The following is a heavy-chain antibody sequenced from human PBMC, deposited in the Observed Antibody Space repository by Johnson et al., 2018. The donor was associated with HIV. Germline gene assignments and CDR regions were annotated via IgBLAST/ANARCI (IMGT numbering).Heavy chain of an antibody. Sequence: QVQLVESGGGLVQPGRSLRLSCAASGFTFSSYGMHWVRQAPGKGLEWVAVISYDGSNKYYADSVKGRFTISRDNSKNSLYLQMNSLRGEDTAVYYCVRDHQPWGQGTMVIVSS. J-gene: IGHJ3*01. D-gene: IGHD2-2*01. CDR1: GFTFSSYG. CDR2: ISYDGSNK. V-gene: IGHV3-30*19. CDR3: VRDHQP.